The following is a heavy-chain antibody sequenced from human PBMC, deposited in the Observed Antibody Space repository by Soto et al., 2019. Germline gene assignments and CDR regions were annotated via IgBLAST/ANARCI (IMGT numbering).Heavy chain of an antibody. Sequence: HPVGSLRLSCAASGFTFSSYGMHWVRQAPGKGLEWVAVISYDGSNKYYADSVKGRFTISRDNSKNTLYLQMNSLRAEDTAVYYCAKDLAGIVVVSQHYGMDVWGQGTTVTVSS. V-gene: IGHV3-30*18. CDR1: GFTFSSYG. CDR3: AKDLAGIVVVSQHYGMDV. D-gene: IGHD2-2*01. J-gene: IGHJ6*02. CDR2: ISYDGSNK.